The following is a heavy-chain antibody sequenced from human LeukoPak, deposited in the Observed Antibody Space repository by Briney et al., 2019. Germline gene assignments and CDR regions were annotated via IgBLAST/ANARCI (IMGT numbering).Heavy chain of an antibody. CDR2: INPNSGVA. CDR3: ASLALGDSSGWLPLDY. V-gene: IGHV1-2*02. Sequence: ASVKVSCKASGYTFTGYYLHWVRQAPGQGLEWLGWINPNSGVANYAQKFQGRVTMTRDTSIGTAYMELSRLISDDTAVYYCASLALGDSSGWLPLDYWGQGTLVTVSS. D-gene: IGHD6-19*01. J-gene: IGHJ4*02. CDR1: GYTFTGYY.